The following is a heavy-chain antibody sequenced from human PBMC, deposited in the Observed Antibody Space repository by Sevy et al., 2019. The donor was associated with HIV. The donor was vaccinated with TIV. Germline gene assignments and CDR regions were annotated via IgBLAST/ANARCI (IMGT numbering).Heavy chain of an antibody. J-gene: IGHJ4*02. Sequence: GGSLRLSCAASGFTFSSYAMHWVRQAPGKGLEWVAVISYDGSNKYYADSVKGRFTISRDNSKNTLYLQMNSLRAEDTAVYYCARASFYGDYAFDYWGQGTLVTVSS. CDR3: ARASFYGDYAFDY. CDR2: ISYDGSNK. V-gene: IGHV3-30-3*01. D-gene: IGHD4-17*01. CDR1: GFTFSSYA.